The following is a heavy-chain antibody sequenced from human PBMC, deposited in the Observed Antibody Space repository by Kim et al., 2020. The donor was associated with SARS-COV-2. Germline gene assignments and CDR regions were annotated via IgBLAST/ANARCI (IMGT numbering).Heavy chain of an antibody. CDR2: INSDGSST. D-gene: IGHD3-10*01. J-gene: IGHJ6*02. CDR1: GFTFSSYW. CDR3: ARVVVSFSRGVPPRAMDV. Sequence: GGSLRLSCAASGFTFSSYWMHWVRQAPGKGLVWVSRINSDGSSTSYADSVKGRFTISRDNAKNTLYLQMNSLRAEDTAVYYCARVVVSFSRGVPPRAMDVWGQGTTVTVSS. V-gene: IGHV3-74*01.